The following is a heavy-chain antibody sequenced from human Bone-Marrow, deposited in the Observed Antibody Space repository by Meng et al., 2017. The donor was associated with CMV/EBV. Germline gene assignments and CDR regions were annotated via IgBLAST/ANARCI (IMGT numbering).Heavy chain of an antibody. J-gene: IGHJ5*02. CDR2: INPNSGGT. CDR3: ARDAVPTYYDFWSGQSTSGSVFDP. V-gene: IGHV1-2*02. D-gene: IGHD3-3*01. CDR1: Y. Sequence: YRHWVRQAPGQGLEWMGWINPNSGGTNYAQKCQGRVTMTRDTSISTAYMELSRLRSDDTAVYYCARDAVPTYYDFWSGQSTSGSVFDPWGQGTLVTVSS.